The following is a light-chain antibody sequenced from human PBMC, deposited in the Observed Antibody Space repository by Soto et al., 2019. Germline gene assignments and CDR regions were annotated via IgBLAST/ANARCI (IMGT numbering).Light chain of an antibody. J-gene: IGLJ1*01. CDR3: SSYTSSDTYA. V-gene: IGLV2-14*01. Sequence: QSVLTQPASVSGSPGQSIAISCTGTSSDVGGYNYVSWYQQHPGKAPKLMIHDVTNRPSGVSNRFSGSKSGNTASLTISGLQTEDAADYYCSSYTSSDTYAFGTGTKVTVL. CDR2: DVT. CDR1: SSDVGGYNY.